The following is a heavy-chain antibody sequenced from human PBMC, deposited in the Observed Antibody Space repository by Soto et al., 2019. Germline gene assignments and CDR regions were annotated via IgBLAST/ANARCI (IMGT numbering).Heavy chain of an antibody. D-gene: IGHD3-22*01. J-gene: IGHJ4*02. Sequence: QVQLVQSGAEVKKPGASVKVSCKASGYTFTTYFMHWVRQAPGQGLEWMGIINPCGGSTIYAQKFKGRVTMTRDRSTSTVYMELSSLRSEDTAVFYCARSFSSGSTTYFDYWGQGTLVTVSS. V-gene: IGHV1-46*01. CDR3: ARSFSSGSTTYFDY. CDR2: INPCGGST. CDR1: GYTFTTYF.